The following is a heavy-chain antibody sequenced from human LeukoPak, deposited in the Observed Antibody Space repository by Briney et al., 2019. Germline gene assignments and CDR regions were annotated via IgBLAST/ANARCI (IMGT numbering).Heavy chain of an antibody. V-gene: IGHV3-23*01. D-gene: IGHD2-8*01. CDR1: GFTFSTSA. CDR3: AKGCF. Sequence: SGGSLRLSCVVSGFTFSTSAMSWVRQAPGKGLEWVSGISESGGSTYYADSVKGRFTSSRDNSKNTLYLQMNNLRAEDTAAYYCAKGCFWGQGTLVTVSS. CDR2: ISESGGST. J-gene: IGHJ4*02.